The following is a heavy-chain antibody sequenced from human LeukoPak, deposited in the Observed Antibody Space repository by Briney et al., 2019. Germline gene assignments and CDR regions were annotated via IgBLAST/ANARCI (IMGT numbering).Heavy chain of an antibody. J-gene: IGHJ3*02. CDR2: ISWNSGSI. CDR1: GFTFDDYA. V-gene: IGHV3-9*01. D-gene: IGHD5-18*01. Sequence: GRSLRLSRAASGFTFDDYAMHWVRQAPGKGLEWVSGISWNSGSIGYADSVKGRFTISRDNAKNSLYLQMNSLRAEDTALYYCAKDIQPDDDAFDIWGQGTMVTVSS. CDR3: AKDIQPDDDAFDI.